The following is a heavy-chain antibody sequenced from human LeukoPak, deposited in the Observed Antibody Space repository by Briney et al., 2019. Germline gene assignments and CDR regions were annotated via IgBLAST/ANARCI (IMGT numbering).Heavy chain of an antibody. CDR2: ISGSGGST. CDR1: GFTFSSYS. D-gene: IGHD6-19*01. Sequence: GGSLRLSCAASGFTFSSYSMNWVRQAPGKGLEWVSAISGSGGSTYYADSVKGRFTISRDNSKNTLYLQMNSLRAEDTAVYYCAKDSVEAGPFDYWGQGTLVTVSS. V-gene: IGHV3-23*01. J-gene: IGHJ4*02. CDR3: AKDSVEAGPFDY.